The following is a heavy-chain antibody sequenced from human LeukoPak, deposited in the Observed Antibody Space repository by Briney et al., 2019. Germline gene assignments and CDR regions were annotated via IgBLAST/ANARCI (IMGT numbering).Heavy chain of an antibody. CDR1: GYSFTTYW. CDR2: IYPRDSET. Sequence: GESLKISCKGSGYSFTTYWIGWVRQMPGKGLEWMGIIYPRDSETRYSPSFQGQVTISADKSISTAYLQWTSLKASDTAMYYCARQDFYYYYMDVWGKGTTVTVSS. V-gene: IGHV5-51*01. CDR3: ARQDFYYYYMDV. J-gene: IGHJ6*03.